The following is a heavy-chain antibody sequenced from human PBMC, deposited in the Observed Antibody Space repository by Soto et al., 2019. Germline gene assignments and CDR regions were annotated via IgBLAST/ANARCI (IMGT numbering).Heavy chain of an antibody. J-gene: IGHJ6*03. D-gene: IGHD3-16*01. CDR3: ARHNGGTADLFYHMDV. Sequence: QVQLQESGPGLVKPSETLSLTCSVSGVSVDSDYWSWIRQPPGKGLEWIGVLYYSGTTYYNPSLTRRVAISADKSKNQFSLRINSVTAADTAVYYCARHNGGTADLFYHMDVWGRGTKVTVSS. V-gene: IGHV4-59*08. CDR1: GVSVDSDY. CDR2: LYYSGTT.